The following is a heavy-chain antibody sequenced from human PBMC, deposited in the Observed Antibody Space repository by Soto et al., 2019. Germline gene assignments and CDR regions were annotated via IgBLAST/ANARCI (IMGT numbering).Heavy chain of an antibody. CDR1: GFTFSSYS. V-gene: IGHV3-21*01. J-gene: IGHJ3*02. CDR2: ISSSSSYI. Sequence: EVQLVESGGGLVKPGGSLRLSCAASGFTFSSYSMNWVRQAPGKGLEWVSSISSSSSYIYYADSVKGRFTISRDNAKNSLYLQRNSLRAEDTAVYYCARDPLPHDAFDIWGQGTMVTVSS. CDR3: ARDPLPHDAFDI.